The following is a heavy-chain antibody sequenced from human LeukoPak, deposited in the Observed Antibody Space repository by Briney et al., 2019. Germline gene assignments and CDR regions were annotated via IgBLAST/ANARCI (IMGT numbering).Heavy chain of an antibody. CDR1: GFTFSSHW. J-gene: IGHJ4*02. CDR2: IKEDGSEK. CDR3: VRSGGY. D-gene: IGHD1-26*01. Sequence: GGSLRLSCAASGFTFSSHWMNWVRQAPGKGLEWVATIKEDGSEKSYVDSVKGRFTISRDNAKNSLCLQMNSLRAEDTAIYYCVRSGGYWGQGTLVTVSS. V-gene: IGHV3-7*05.